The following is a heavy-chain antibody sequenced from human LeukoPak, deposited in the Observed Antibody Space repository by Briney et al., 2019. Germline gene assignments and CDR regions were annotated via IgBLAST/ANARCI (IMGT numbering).Heavy chain of an antibody. Sequence: ASVKVSCKASGYTFTGYYMHWVRQAPGQGLEWMGWIDPNSGGTNYAQKFQRRVTRTRDTSISTAYMELINLRSDDTAVYYCATAFGVVDFDYWGQGTLVTVSS. CDR1: GYTFTGYY. V-gene: IGHV1-2*02. J-gene: IGHJ4*02. CDR2: IDPNSGGT. D-gene: IGHD3-3*01. CDR3: ATAFGVVDFDY.